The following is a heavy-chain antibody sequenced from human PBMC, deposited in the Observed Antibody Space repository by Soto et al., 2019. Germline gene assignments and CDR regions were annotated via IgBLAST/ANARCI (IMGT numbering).Heavy chain of an antibody. CDR3: GTWEMATHGRGLDY. J-gene: IGHJ4*02. CDR1: GFSFSSYG. Sequence: QVQLVESGGGVVQPGRSLRLSCAASGFSFSSYGMHWVRQAPGKGLEWVTVISYDGGIKFYADSVKGRFTISRDNSKNTLYLQLNSLRVEDTAVHDCGTWEMATHGRGLDYWGQGTLVTVSS. V-gene: IGHV3-30*03. D-gene: IGHD1-26*01. CDR2: ISYDGGIK.